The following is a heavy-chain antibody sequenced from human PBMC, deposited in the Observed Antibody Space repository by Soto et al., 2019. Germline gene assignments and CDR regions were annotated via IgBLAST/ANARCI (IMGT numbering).Heavy chain of an antibody. Sequence: PSETLSLTCTVSGGSISSYYWSWIRQPPGKGLEWIGYIFYSGSTNYNPSLKSRVTISVDTSKNLFSLKLSSVTAADTAVYYCARDGGTNGMDVWGQGTTVTVSS. CDR2: IFYSGST. CDR3: ARDGGTNGMDV. V-gene: IGHV4-59*01. J-gene: IGHJ6*02. CDR1: GGSISSYY. D-gene: IGHD3-3*01.